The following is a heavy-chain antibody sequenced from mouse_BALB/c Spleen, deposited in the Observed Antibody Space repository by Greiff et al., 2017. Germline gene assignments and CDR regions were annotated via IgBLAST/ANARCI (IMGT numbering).Heavy chain of an antibody. CDR1: GFSLSRYS. J-gene: IGHJ4*01. V-gene: IGHV2-6-4*01. Sequence: VKLMESGPGLVAPSQSLSITCTVSGFSLSRYSVHWVRQPPGKGLEWLGMIWGGGSTDYNSALKSRLSISKDNSKSQVFLKMNSLQTDDTAMYYCARKWEGSSGYDYAMDYWGQGTSVTVSS. D-gene: IGHD3-1*01. CDR2: IWGGGST. CDR3: ARKWEGSSGYDYAMDY.